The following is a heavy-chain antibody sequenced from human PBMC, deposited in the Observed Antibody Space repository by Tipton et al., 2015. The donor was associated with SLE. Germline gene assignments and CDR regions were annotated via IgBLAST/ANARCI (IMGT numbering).Heavy chain of an antibody. V-gene: IGHV4-39*07. D-gene: IGHD4-17*01. CDR3: ARGGAWAFDI. CDR2: IYYSGST. CDR1: GGSISSSSYY. Sequence: TLSLTCTVSGGSISSSSYYWSWIRQPPGKGLEWIGSIYYSGSTNYNPSLKSRVTISVDTSKNQFSLKLSSVTAADTAVYYCARGGAWAFDIWGQGTMVTVSS. J-gene: IGHJ3*02.